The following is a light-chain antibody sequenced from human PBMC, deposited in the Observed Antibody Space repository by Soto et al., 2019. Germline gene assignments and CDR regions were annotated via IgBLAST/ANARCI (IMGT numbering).Light chain of an antibody. Sequence: QLVLTQPPSASGTPGQRVTISCSGSSSNIGSNYVYWYQQLPGTVPQLLIYRNSERPSGVPDRFSGSKSGTSASLAISGLRSEDEADYYCAAWVDSLSGVVFGGGTKLTVL. CDR3: AAWVDSLSGVV. V-gene: IGLV1-47*01. CDR1: SSNIGSNY. CDR2: RNS. J-gene: IGLJ2*01.